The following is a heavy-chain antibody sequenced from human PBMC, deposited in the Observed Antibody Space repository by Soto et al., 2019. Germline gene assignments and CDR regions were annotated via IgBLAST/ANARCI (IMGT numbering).Heavy chain of an antibody. CDR1: GGSFSGYY. V-gene: IGHV4-34*01. Sequence: QVQLQQWGAGLLKPSETLSLTCAVYGGSFSGYYWNWIRQPPGKGLEWIGEINHSGSTNYNPSLKRRVNISVDTSKNQFSLKLTSVTAADTAVYYCARGWGRIFYYWGQGPLVTVSS. CDR2: INHSGST. J-gene: IGHJ4*02. D-gene: IGHD7-27*01. CDR3: ARGWGRIFYY.